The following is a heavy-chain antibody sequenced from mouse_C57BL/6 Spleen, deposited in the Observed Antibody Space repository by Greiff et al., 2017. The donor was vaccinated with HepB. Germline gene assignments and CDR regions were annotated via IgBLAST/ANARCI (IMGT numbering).Heavy chain of an antibody. CDR3: TREGGYYDYYAMDY. CDR2: IDPETGGT. J-gene: IGHJ4*01. D-gene: IGHD2-3*01. Sequence: VQLQQSGAELVRPGASVTLSCKASGYTFTDYEMHWVKQTPVHGLEWIGAIDPETGGTAYNQKFKGKAILTADKSSSTAYMELRSLTSEDSAVYYCTREGGYYDYYAMDYWGQGTSVTVSS. CDR1: GYTFTDYE. V-gene: IGHV1-15*01.